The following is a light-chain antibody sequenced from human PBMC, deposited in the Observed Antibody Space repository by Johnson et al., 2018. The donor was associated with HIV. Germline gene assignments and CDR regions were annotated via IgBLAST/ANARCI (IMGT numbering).Light chain of an antibody. V-gene: IGLV1-47*01. CDR2: RNG. CDR1: SSNIGNNY. J-gene: IGLJ1*01. Sequence: SVLTHPPSVSAAPGQKVTISCSGSSSNIGNNYVSWYQQLPGTAPKLLIYRNGQRPSGVPDRFSGSQSGTTDSLAITGLQAKDEADYYCAAWDDSLYVFGTGTKVTVL. CDR3: AAWDDSLYV.